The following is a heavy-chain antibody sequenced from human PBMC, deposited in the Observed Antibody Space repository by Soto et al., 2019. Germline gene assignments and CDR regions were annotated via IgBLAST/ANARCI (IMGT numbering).Heavy chain of an antibody. Sequence: EVQLLESGGGLVQPGGSLRLSCAASGFTFSNYDMTWVRQAPGKGLEWVSSFSSGGTTYYADSVKGRFIISRDNSKNTLFLQMDSLRADDTAIYYCAKRALGYCSGGTCYGPPWAFDIWGQGTMVIVSS. J-gene: IGHJ3*02. CDR3: AKRALGYCSGGTCYGPPWAFDI. CDR1: GFTFSNYD. V-gene: IGHV3-23*01. CDR2: FSSGGTT. D-gene: IGHD2-15*01.